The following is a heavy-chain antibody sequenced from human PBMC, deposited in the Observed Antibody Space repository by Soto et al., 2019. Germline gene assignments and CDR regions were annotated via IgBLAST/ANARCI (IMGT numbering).Heavy chain of an antibody. CDR3: AYGDSRGPFDS. Sequence: SETLSLICTVSGGSISSYYWSWIRQPPGKGLEWIGYIYNSGSTNYNPSLKSRVTISVDTSKNQFSLKLSSVTAADTAVYYCAYGDSRGPFDSWGQGTLVTV. J-gene: IGHJ4*02. D-gene: IGHD4-17*01. CDR2: IYNSGST. CDR1: GGSISSYY. V-gene: IGHV4-59*01.